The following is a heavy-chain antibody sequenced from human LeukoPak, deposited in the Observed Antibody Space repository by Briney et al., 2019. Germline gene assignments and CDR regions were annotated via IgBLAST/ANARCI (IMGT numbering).Heavy chain of an antibody. CDR2: IYDRGTT. D-gene: IGHD1-26*01. CDR1: GDSISGYY. Sequence: SETLSLTCTVSGDSISGYYWSWIRQPPVKGLEWIAYIYDRGTTNYNPSLRSRVSVSVDTSRNQISLNMNSVTAADTAVYYCARHSGAGTYPLGNWGQGTLVTVSS. V-gene: IGHV4-59*08. CDR3: ARHSGAGTYPLGN. J-gene: IGHJ4*02.